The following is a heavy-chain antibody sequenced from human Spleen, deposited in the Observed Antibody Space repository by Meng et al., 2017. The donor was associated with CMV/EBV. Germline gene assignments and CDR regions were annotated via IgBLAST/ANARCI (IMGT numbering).Heavy chain of an antibody. CDR1: GGSFSGYY. J-gene: IGHJ4*02. D-gene: IGHD5-18*01. CDR2: INHSGST. Sequence: QEQLHRRAEGPLNPSETLALTCTVYGGSFSGYYWSWIRQPPGKGLEWIGEINHSGSTNYNPSLKSRVTISVDTSKNQFSLKLSSVTAADTAVYYCARGRGIQLWLAYFDYWGQGTLVTVSS. CDR3: ARGRGIQLWLAYFDY. V-gene: IGHV4-34*01.